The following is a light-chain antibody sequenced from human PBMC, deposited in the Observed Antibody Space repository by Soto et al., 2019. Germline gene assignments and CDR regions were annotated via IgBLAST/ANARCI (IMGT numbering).Light chain of an antibody. CDR1: SSDIGSYHL. V-gene: IGLV2-23*02. J-gene: IGLJ1*01. CDR2: KVS. Sequence: QSALTQPASVSGSPGQSITISCTGTSSDIGSYHLVSWYQHHSGKAPKLIIYKVSQWPSGVSDRFSASKSGSTASLTISGLKAEDEADYYCCSYAGSNWGYVFGTGTKLTVL. CDR3: CSYAGSNWGYV.